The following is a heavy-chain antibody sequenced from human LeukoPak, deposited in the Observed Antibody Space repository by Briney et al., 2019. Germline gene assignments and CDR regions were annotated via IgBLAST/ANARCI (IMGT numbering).Heavy chain of an antibody. CDR2: IYYSGST. J-gene: IGHJ3*02. V-gene: IGHV4-39*07. CDR1: GDSISSRSYY. Sequence: SETLSLTCTVSGDSISSRSYYWGWIRRPPGKGLEWIGSIYYSGSTYYNPSLKSRVTISVNTSKNQFSLKLSSVTAADTAVYYCARVTADYGDYPDAFDIWGQGTMVTVSS. CDR3: ARVTADYGDYPDAFDI. D-gene: IGHD4-17*01.